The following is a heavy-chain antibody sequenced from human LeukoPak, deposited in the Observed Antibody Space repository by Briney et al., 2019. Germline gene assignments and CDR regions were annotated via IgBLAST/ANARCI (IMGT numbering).Heavy chain of an antibody. CDR1: GYTFTTYD. Sequence: ASVKVSCKASGYTFTTYDINWVRQATAQGLEWMRWMNPNSGNTGYAQKFQGRVTMTRNTSISTAYMELSSLRSEDTAVYYCARGRGSGHKENWFDPWGQGTLVTVSS. CDR2: MNPNSGNT. J-gene: IGHJ5*02. V-gene: IGHV1-8*01. CDR3: ARGRGSGHKENWFDP. D-gene: IGHD6-19*01.